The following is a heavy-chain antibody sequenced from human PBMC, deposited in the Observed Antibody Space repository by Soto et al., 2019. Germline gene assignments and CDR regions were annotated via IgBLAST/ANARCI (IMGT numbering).Heavy chain of an antibody. J-gene: IGHJ6*02. Sequence: QVQLVQSGAEVKKPGSSVKVSCKASGGTFSSYAISWVRQAPGQGLEWMGGIIPIFGTANYAQKFQGRGTITADESTSTAYMELSSLRSEDTAVYYCARGLPTVTISYYYCGMDVWGQGTTVTVSS. CDR2: IIPIFGTA. V-gene: IGHV1-69*01. CDR1: GGTFSSYA. CDR3: ARGLPTVTISYYYCGMDV. D-gene: IGHD4-17*01.